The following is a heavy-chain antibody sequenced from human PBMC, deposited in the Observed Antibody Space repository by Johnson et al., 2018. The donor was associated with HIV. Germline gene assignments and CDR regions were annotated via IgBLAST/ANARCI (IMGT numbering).Heavy chain of an antibody. J-gene: IGHJ3*02. V-gene: IGHV3-23*04. D-gene: IGHD2-15*01. CDR3: ARARAGYCSGGSCYGDAFDI. CDR2: ISGSGGST. Sequence: VRLVESGGGLVQPGGSLRLSCAASGFTFSSYAMSWVRQAPGKGLEWVSAISGSGGSTYYADSVKGRFTISRDNAKNSLYLQMNSLRAEDTAVYYCARARAGYCSGGSCYGDAFDIWGQGTMVTVSS. CDR1: GFTFSSYA.